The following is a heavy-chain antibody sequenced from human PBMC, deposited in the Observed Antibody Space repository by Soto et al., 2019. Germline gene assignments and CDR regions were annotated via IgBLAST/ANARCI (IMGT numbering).Heavy chain of an antibody. CDR2: IIPIFGTA. D-gene: IGHD1-26*01. CDR3: ARDTTGVGATRGDALYI. CDR1: GGTFSSYA. Sequence: ASVKVSCKASGGTFSSYAISWVRQAPGQGLEWMGGIIPIFGTANYAQKFQGRVTITADESTSTAYMELSSLRSEDTAVYYCARDTTGVGATRGDALYIWGQGTMVTVSS. V-gene: IGHV1-69*13. J-gene: IGHJ3*02.